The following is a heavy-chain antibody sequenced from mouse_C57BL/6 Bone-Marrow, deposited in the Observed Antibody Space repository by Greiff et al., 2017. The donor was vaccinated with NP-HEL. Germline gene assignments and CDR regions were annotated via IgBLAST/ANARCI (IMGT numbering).Heavy chain of an antibody. CDR2: ISSGGSYT. J-gene: IGHJ2*01. D-gene: IGHD3-2*02. CDR3: ARRTAQATDFDY. CDR1: GFTFSSYG. Sequence: EVKLMESGGDLVKPGGSLKLSCAASGFTFSSYGMSWVRQTPDKRLEWVATISSGGSYTYYPDSVKGRFTISRDNAKNTLYLQMSSLKSEDTAMYYCARRTAQATDFDYWGQGTTPTGPS. V-gene: IGHV5-6*01.